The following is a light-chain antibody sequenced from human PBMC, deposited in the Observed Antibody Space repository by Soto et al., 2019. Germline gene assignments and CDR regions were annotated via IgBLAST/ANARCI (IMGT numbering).Light chain of an antibody. CDR3: SSYADINKLL. Sequence: QSALTQPPSASGSPGQSVTISCTGTSSDVGGYDYVSWYQQHAGKAPKLMIYDISKLPSGVPDRFSGSKSGNTASLTVSGLQAEDEADYYCSSYADINKLLFGGGTKLTVL. CDR1: SSDVGGYDY. CDR2: DIS. V-gene: IGLV2-8*01. J-gene: IGLJ3*02.